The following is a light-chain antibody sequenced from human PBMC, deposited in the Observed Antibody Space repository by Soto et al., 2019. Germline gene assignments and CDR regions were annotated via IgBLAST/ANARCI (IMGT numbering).Light chain of an antibody. V-gene: IGLV2-11*01. Sequence: QSVLTQPRSVSGSPGQSVTISCTGTSSDVGGYNYVSWYQQHPGKAPKLMIYDVSKRPSGVPDRFSGSKSGNTASLTISGLQAEDEADYYCCSYAGSYISVVFGGGTMLTVL. CDR2: DVS. CDR1: SSDVGGYNY. J-gene: IGLJ2*01. CDR3: CSYAGSYISVV.